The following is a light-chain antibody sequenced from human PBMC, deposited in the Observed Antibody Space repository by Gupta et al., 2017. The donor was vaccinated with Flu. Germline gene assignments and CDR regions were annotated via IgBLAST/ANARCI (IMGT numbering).Light chain of an antibody. J-gene: IGLJ3*02. CDR1: SNAVGSDNL. V-gene: IGLV2-23*01. CDR3: CAYATASWV. CDR2: ENK. Sequence: QSALTQPATVAGTPGKSITISCTGTSNAVGSDNLVSRDQQHPCNFPKLMLYENKKRSAEVPNRFSGFQSGNTASLTIAGLQAEDEVDYYCCAYATASWVFGGGTKVTVL.